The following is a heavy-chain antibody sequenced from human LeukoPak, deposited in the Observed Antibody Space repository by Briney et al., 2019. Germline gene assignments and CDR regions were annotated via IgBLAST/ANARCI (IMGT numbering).Heavy chain of an antibody. CDR2: INHSGST. CDR1: GGSFSGYY. Sequence: SETLSLTCAVYGGSFSGYYWSWIRQPPGKGLEWIGEINHSGSTNYNPPLKSRVTISVDTSKNQFSLKLSSVTAADTAVYYCASRRAIAVAGIWRNRGGNWFDPWGQGTLVTVSS. V-gene: IGHV4-34*01. J-gene: IGHJ5*02. D-gene: IGHD6-13*01. CDR3: ASRRAIAVAGIWRNRGGNWFDP.